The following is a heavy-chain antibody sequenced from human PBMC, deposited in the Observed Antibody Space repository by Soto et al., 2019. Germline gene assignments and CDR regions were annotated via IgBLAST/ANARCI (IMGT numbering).Heavy chain of an antibody. V-gene: IGHV3-53*01. CDR2: IYSDGST. CDR1: GFTVSSNY. Sequence: EVQLVESGGGLIQPGGSLRLSCAASGFTVSSNYMSWVRQAPGKGLELVSVIYSDGSTSYADSVRGRFTISRDNSKNTVYLQLSSVRSEDTAVYYCASLVSGRYLRRDVYWGQGTLVTVSS. CDR3: ASLVSGRYLRRDVY. D-gene: IGHD1-26*01. J-gene: IGHJ4*02.